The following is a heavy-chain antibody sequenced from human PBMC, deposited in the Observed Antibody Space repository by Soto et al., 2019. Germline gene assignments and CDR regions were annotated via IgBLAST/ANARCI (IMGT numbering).Heavy chain of an antibody. CDR1: GFTFSSYA. J-gene: IGHJ4*02. CDR2: ISGSGGST. CDR3: AKGKIKYYYDSSVTPAFDY. Sequence: EVQLLESGGGLVQPGGSLRLSCAASGFTFSSYAMSWVRQAPGKGLEWVSAISGSGGSTYYADSVKGRFTISRDNSKNTLYLQMNSLRAEDTAVYYCAKGKIKYYYDSSVTPAFDYWGQGTLVTVSS. V-gene: IGHV3-23*01. D-gene: IGHD3-22*01.